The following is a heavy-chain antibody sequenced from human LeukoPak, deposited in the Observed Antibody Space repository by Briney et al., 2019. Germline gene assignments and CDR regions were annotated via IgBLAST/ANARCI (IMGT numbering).Heavy chain of an antibody. J-gene: IGHJ3*02. CDR2: ISAYNGNS. CDR1: GSVFTYYG. CDR3: ARDLVAVTGRGDTFDI. Sequence: ASVKLSCKASGSVFTYYGFSWVRQAAGQGLEWVGWISAYNGNSDYAQKFQSRVTMTTDKSTSTVYMELRSLTSDDTAVYYCARDLVAVTGRGDTFDIWGQGTMVTVSS. D-gene: IGHD6-19*01. V-gene: IGHV1-18*01.